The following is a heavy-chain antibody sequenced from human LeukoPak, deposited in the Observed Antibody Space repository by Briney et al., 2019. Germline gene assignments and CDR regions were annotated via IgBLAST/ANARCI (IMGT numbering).Heavy chain of an antibody. CDR2: IYSSGSI. CDR3: ARQGRGVFDY. CDR1: GGSISAYY. Sequence: PSETLSLTCTVSGGSISAYYWSWIRQPPGKGLEWIGYIYSSGSINYNPSLRSRVTISINTSKNQFSLRLTSVTAADTAVYYCARQGRGVFDYWGQGTLVTVSS. J-gene: IGHJ4*02. V-gene: IGHV4-59*08.